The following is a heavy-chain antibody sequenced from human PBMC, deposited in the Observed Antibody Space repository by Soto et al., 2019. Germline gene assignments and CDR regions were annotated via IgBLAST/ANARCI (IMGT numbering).Heavy chain of an antibody. V-gene: IGHV3-74*01. CDR1: GFTFSSYW. CDR2: VKSDGSST. D-gene: IGHD4-17*01. J-gene: IGHJ4*02. Sequence: GGSLRLSCAASGFTFSSYWMHWVRQAPGKGLVWVSRVKSDGSSTNYADSVKGRFTISRDNAKNTLYLQMNSLTAEDTAVYYCARDVYGARPDYWGQGTLVTVSS. CDR3: ARDVYGARPDY.